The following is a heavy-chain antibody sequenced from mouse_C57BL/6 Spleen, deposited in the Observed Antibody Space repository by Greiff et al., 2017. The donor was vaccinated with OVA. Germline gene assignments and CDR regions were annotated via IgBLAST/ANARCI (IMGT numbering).Heavy chain of an antibody. Sequence: EVQLQESGGGLVKPGGSLKLSCAASGFTFSSYAMSWVRQTPEKRLEWVATISDGGSYTYYPDNVKGRFTISRDNAKNNLYLQMSHLKSEDTAMYYCAREGFSHWYFDVWGTGTTVTVSS. CDR3: AREGFSHWYFDV. CDR2: ISDGGSYT. V-gene: IGHV5-4*01. CDR1: GFTFSSYA. J-gene: IGHJ1*03.